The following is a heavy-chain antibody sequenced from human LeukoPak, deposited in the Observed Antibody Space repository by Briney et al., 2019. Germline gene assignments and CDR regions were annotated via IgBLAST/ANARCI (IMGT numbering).Heavy chain of an antibody. D-gene: IGHD3-3*01. Sequence: GGSLRLSCAASGFTFSSYGMHWVRQAPGKGLEWVAVISYDGSNKYYADSVKGRFTISRDNSKNTLHLQMNSLRAEDTAVYYCAKCDYDFWSGYYNYYGMDVWGQGTTVTVSS. CDR3: AKCDYDFWSGYYNYYGMDV. CDR1: GFTFSSYG. J-gene: IGHJ6*02. CDR2: ISYDGSNK. V-gene: IGHV3-30*18.